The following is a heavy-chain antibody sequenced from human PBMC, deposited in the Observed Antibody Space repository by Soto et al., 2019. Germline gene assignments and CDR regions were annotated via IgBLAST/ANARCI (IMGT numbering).Heavy chain of an antibody. CDR1: GGTFSSYA. CDR3: ARDRIQLQYYGMDV. Sequence: GASVKVCCKASGGTFSSYAISWVRQAPGQGLEWMGGIIPIFGTANYAQKFQGRVTITADESTSTASMELSSLRSEDTAVYYCARDRIQLQYYGMDVWGQGTTVTVS. CDR2: IIPIFGTA. V-gene: IGHV1-69*13. D-gene: IGHD5-18*01. J-gene: IGHJ6*02.